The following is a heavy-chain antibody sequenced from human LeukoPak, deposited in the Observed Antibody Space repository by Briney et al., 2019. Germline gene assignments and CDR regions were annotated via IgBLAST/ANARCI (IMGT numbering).Heavy chain of an antibody. CDR1: GYTFTGYY. V-gene: IGHV1-2*02. CDR3: ARARRYASWQTTNWFDP. CDR2: INPNSGGT. Sequence: SVKVSCKASGYTFTGYYMHWVRQAPGQGLEWMGWINPNSGGTNYAQKFQGRVTMTRDTSISTAYMELSRLRSDDTAVYYCARARRYASWQTTNWFDPWGQGTLVTVSS. J-gene: IGHJ5*02. D-gene: IGHD1-14*01.